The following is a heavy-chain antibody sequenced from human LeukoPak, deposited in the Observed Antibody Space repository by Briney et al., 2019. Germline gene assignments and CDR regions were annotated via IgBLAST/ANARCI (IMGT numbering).Heavy chain of an antibody. CDR3: AREAVAGPYYYYGMDV. CDR1: GYTFTSYA. J-gene: IGHJ6*02. V-gene: IGHV1-3*01. D-gene: IGHD6-19*01. Sequence: ASVKVSCKASGYTFTSYAMHWVRQAPGQRLEWMGWINAGNGNTKYSQKFQGRVTITRDTSASTAYMELSSLRSEDTAVYYCAREAVAGPYYYYGMDVWGQGTTVTVSS. CDR2: INAGNGNT.